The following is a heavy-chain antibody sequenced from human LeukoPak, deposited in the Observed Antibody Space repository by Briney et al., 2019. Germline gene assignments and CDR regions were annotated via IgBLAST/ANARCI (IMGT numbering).Heavy chain of an antibody. CDR3: ARAGYYYGSGSYLDY. D-gene: IGHD3-10*01. V-gene: IGHV4-39*07. CDR1: GGSISSSSYY. Sequence: SETLSLTCTVSGGSISSSSYYWGWIRQPPGKGLEWIGSIYYSGSTYYNPSLKSRVTISVDTSKNQFSLKLSSVTAADTAVYYCARAGYYYGSGSYLDYWGQGTLVTVSS. J-gene: IGHJ4*02. CDR2: IYYSGST.